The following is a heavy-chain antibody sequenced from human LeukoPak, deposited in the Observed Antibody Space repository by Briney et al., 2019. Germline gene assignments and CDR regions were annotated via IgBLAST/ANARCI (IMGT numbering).Heavy chain of an antibody. V-gene: IGHV3-30*18. Sequence: GRSLRLSCAASGFTFSNYGMHWVRQAPGKGLEWVAVISYDGSNKYYADSVKGRFTISRDNSKNTLYLQMSSLRAEDTAVYYCAKGGPRGYYGMDVWGQGTTVTVSS. J-gene: IGHJ6*02. CDR1: GFTFSNYG. D-gene: IGHD3-16*01. CDR2: ISYDGSNK. CDR3: AKGGPRGYYGMDV.